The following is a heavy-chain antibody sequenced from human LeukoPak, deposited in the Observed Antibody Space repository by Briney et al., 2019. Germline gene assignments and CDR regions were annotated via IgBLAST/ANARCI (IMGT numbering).Heavy chain of an antibody. CDR3: VKGGWGHTFDY. J-gene: IGHJ4*02. CDR2: FGTLRGSAS. V-gene: IGHV3-23*01. CDR1: GGSISSSSYY. D-gene: IGHD2-21*02. Sequence: QSSETLSLTCTVSGGSISSSSYYWGWIRQPPGKGLEWVSGFGTLRGSASYYADSVKGRFTISRDNSKNTLYLLMNSLTAEDTAVYYCVKGGWGHTFDYWGQGTLVTVSS.